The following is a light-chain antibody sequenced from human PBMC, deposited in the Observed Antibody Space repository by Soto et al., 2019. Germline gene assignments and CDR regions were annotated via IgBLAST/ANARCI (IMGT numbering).Light chain of an antibody. Sequence: DIQMTQSPSTLSASVGDRVTITCRASQSISSWLAWYQQKPGKAPRPLIYKASSLESGVPSRFXGSGSGTEFTLTISSLQPDDFATYYCQQYNSYSPYTFGQGTKLEI. CDR2: KAS. V-gene: IGKV1-5*03. CDR3: QQYNSYSPYT. CDR1: QSISSW. J-gene: IGKJ2*01.